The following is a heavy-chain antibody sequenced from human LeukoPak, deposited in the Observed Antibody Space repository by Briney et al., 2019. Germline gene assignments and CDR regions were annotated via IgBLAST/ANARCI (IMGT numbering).Heavy chain of an antibody. CDR3: ARLGGRELRNWFDP. V-gene: IGHV4-39*01. Sequence: SDTLSLTCTVSGGSISSISYYWGWIRQPPGKGLDWIGSIYYSGSTYYNSSLKSRVTISVDTSKNRFSLKLSSVTAADTAVYYCARLGGRELRNWFDPWGQGTLVTVSS. CDR1: GGSISSISYY. CDR2: IYYSGST. J-gene: IGHJ5*02. D-gene: IGHD1-26*01.